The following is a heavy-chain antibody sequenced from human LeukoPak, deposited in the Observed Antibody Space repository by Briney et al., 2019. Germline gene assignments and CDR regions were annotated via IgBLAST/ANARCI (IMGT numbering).Heavy chain of an antibody. CDR1: GFTFGNAW. J-gene: IGHJ4*02. D-gene: IGHD3-3*01. Sequence: GGSLRLSGAASGFTFGNAWMSWVGQAPGKGLEWVGRIKSKTDGGTTDYAAPVKGRFTISRDDSKNTLYLQMNSLKTEDTAVYYCTTPSLDYDFWSGYYRFDYWGQGTLVTVSS. CDR3: TTPSLDYDFWSGYYRFDY. CDR2: IKSKTDGGTT. V-gene: IGHV3-15*01.